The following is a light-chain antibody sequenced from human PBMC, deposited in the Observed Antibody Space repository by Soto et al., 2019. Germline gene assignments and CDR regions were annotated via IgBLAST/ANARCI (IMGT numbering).Light chain of an antibody. CDR1: SSDVGGYNY. Sequence: QSALTQPASVSGSPGQSITISCTRTSSDVGGYNYVSWYQQHPGKAPKLMIYEVSNGPSGVSNRFSGSKSGNTASLTISGLQAEDEADYYCSSYTSSSTRVFGGGTKVTVL. V-gene: IGLV2-14*01. J-gene: IGLJ3*02. CDR2: EVS. CDR3: SSYTSSSTRV.